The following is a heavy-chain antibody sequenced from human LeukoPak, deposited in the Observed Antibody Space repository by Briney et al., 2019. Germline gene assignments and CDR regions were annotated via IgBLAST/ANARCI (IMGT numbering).Heavy chain of an antibody. J-gene: IGHJ4*02. CDR3: TRGRYQLLGLNDS. D-gene: IGHD2-2*01. V-gene: IGHV3-48*02. CDR1: GFSLSDYG. Sequence: GGSLRLSCSASGFSLSDYGMSWVRQAPGKGLEWVSYITMNSVRFYADSVKGRFTISRDNDKNSVYLQMNSLRDEDTAVYFCTRGRYQLLGLNDSWGQGSLVTVSS. CDR2: ITMNSVR.